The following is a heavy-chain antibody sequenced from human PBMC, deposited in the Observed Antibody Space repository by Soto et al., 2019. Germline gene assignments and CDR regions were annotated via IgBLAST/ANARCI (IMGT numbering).Heavy chain of an antibody. CDR3: AKEDGYNYYLDY. Sequence: GGSLRLSCAASGFTFSSYGMHWVRQAPGKGLEWVAVISYDGSNKYYADSVKGRFTISRDNSKNTLYLQMNSLRAEDTAVYYCAKEDGYNYYLDYWGQGTLVTVSS. CDR2: ISYDGSNK. CDR1: GFTFSSYG. V-gene: IGHV3-30*18. D-gene: IGHD5-12*01. J-gene: IGHJ4*02.